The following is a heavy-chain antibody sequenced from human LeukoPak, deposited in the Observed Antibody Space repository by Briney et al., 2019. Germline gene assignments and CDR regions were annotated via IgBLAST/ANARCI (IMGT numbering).Heavy chain of an antibody. CDR2: INPSGGST. CDR1: GYTFTSYY. Sequence: ASVKVSCKASGYTFTSYYMHWVRQAPGQGLEWVGIINPSGGSTSYAQKFQGRVTMTRDTSTSTVYMELSSLRSEDTAVYYCARAQGIAVAGKLVGGYWGQGTLVTVSS. J-gene: IGHJ4*02. CDR3: ARAQGIAVAGKLVGGY. D-gene: IGHD6-19*01. V-gene: IGHV1-46*01.